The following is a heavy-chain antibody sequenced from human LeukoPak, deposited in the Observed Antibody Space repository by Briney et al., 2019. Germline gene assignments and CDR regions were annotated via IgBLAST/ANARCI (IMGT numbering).Heavy chain of an antibody. CDR1: GGSISSSSYY. D-gene: IGHD4-17*01. Sequence: SETLSLTCTVSGGSISSSSYYWGWIRQPPGKGLEWIGSIYYSGSTYYNPSLKSRVTISVDTSKNQFSLKLSSVTAADTAVYYCARQPSYGDLGDYWGREPWSPSPQ. CDR3: ARQPSYGDLGDY. V-gene: IGHV4-39*01. CDR2: IYYSGST. J-gene: IGHJ4*02.